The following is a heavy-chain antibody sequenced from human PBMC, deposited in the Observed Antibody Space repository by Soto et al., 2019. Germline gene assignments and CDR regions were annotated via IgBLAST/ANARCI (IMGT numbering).Heavy chain of an antibody. CDR3: ARGDIVVVPAAILYRWFDP. V-gene: IGHV1-69*13. D-gene: IGHD2-2*02. Sequence: GASVKVSCKASGGTFSSYAISWVRQAPGQGLEWMGGIIPIFGTANYAQKFQGRVTITADESTSTAYMELGSLRSEDTAVYYCARGDIVVVPAAILYRWFDPWGQGTLVTVSS. J-gene: IGHJ5*02. CDR1: GGTFSSYA. CDR2: IIPIFGTA.